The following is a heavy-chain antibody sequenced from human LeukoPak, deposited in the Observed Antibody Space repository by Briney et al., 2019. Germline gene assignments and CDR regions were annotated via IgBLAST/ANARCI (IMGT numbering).Heavy chain of an antibody. CDR2: ISRSTTTM. Sequence: GGSLRLSCAASGFTFSSYSMNWVRQAPGKGLEWISYISRSTTTMYYADSVKGRFTISRDNAKNSLYLQMNSLRAEDTAVYYCARDSGYSYGVAYYFDYWGQGTLVTVSS. D-gene: IGHD5-18*01. J-gene: IGHJ4*02. CDR3: ARDSGYSYGVAYYFDY. CDR1: GFTFSSYS. V-gene: IGHV3-48*04.